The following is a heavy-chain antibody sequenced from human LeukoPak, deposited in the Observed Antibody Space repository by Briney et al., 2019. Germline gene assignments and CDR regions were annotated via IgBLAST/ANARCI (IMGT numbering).Heavy chain of an antibody. J-gene: IGHJ4*02. Sequence: SETLSLTCTVSGGSITSTSYYWGWIRQPPRKGLEWIGSVYFSGSTYYNPSLKSRVTISLGTSKNQFSLQLRSVTAADTAVYYCARAGGLNYYGGYSEFGYWGQGTLVTVSS. D-gene: IGHD4-23*01. CDR1: GGSITSTSYY. CDR3: ARAGGLNYYGGYSEFGY. CDR2: VYFSGST. V-gene: IGHV4-39*07.